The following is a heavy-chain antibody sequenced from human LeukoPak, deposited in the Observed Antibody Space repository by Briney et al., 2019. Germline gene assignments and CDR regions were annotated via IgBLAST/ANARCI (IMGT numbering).Heavy chain of an antibody. J-gene: IGHJ4*02. CDR2: TNRNSGGT. V-gene: IGHV1-2*02. D-gene: IGHD6-13*01. CDR3: ARTGSSSWYLPGDY. Sequence: PVKFSCKASEYAFTGYYMHWVRQAPGQGLKGMGSTNRNSGGTNYAQKFQGRVTMTRDTSISTAYMELSWLRSDDTAVYCCARTGSSSWYLPGDYWGQGTLVSVSS. CDR1: EYAFTGYY.